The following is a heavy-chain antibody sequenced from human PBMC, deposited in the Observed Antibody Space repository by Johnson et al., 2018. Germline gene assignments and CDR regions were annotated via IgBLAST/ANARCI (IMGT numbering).Heavy chain of an antibody. CDR1: GDSISGNY. Sequence: QVQLQESGPGLVKPSETLSLTCTVSGDSISGNYWTWIRQPPGKGLEWIGYIYYRRSSNYNPSLKSRVTISVDTSKNQLSLTLSSVIASDTAVYYCARVFSYDIKPSDALDILGQGTMVTVSS. V-gene: IGHV4-59*01. CDR3: ARVFSYDIKPSDALDI. J-gene: IGHJ3*02. D-gene: IGHD2-8*01. CDR2: IYYRRSS.